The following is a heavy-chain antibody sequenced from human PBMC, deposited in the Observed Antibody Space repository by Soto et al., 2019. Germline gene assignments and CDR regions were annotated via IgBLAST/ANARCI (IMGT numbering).Heavy chain of an antibody. D-gene: IGHD6-13*01. Sequence: GGSLRLSCAASGFTFSSYGMHWVRQAPGKGLEWVAVIWYDGSNKYYADSVKGRFTISRDNSKNTVYLQMGTLRAEDSAIYYCVKYSSSWPTSPNNWFGPWGQGTLVTVSS. CDR2: IWYDGSNK. CDR3: VKYSSSWPTSPNNWFGP. V-gene: IGHV3-30*02. CDR1: GFTFSSYG. J-gene: IGHJ5*02.